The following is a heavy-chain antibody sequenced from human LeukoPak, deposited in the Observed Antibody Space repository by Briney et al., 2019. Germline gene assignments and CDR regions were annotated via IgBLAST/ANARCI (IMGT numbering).Heavy chain of an antibody. Sequence: ASVKVSXKVSGYTLTELSMHWVRQAPGKGLEWMGGFDPEDGETIYAQKFQGRVTMTEDTSTDTAYMELSSLRSEDTAVYYCATGKYYDFWSGGDYWGQGTLVTVSS. CDR2: FDPEDGET. J-gene: IGHJ4*02. D-gene: IGHD3-3*01. V-gene: IGHV1-24*01. CDR1: GYTLTELS. CDR3: ATGKYYDFWSGGDY.